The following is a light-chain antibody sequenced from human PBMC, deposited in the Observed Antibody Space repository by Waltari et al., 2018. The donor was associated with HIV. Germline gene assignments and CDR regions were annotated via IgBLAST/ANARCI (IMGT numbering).Light chain of an antibody. CDR3: QQYETFRT. CDR1: QSVLYDSNNKNY. J-gene: IGKJ1*01. CDR2: WAS. V-gene: IGKV4-1*01. Sequence: DIVMTQSPDSLAVSLGERATINCKSSQSVLYDSNNKNYLAWYQQKPGQPPKLLIYWASTRESGVPDRFSGSGSGTDFTLTISSLQAEDVAVYYCQQYETFRTFGQGTKVEI.